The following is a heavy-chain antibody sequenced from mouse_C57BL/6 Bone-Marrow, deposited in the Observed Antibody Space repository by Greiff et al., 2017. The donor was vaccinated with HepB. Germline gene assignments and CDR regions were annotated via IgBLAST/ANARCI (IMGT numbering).Heavy chain of an antibody. CDR3: AKHRDHYYGSSYGAMDY. Sequence: VQVVESGPGLVAPSQSLSITCTVSGFSLTSYGVDWVRQPPGKGLEWLGVIWGGGSTNYNSALMSRLSISKDNSKSQVFLKMNSLQTDDTAMYYCAKHRDHYYGSSYGAMDYWGQGTSVTVSS. D-gene: IGHD1-1*01. CDR2: IWGGGST. J-gene: IGHJ4*01. CDR1: GFSLTSYG. V-gene: IGHV2-9*01.